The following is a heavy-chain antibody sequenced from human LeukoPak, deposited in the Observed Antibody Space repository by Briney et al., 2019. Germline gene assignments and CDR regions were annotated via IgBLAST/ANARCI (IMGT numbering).Heavy chain of an antibody. CDR1: GFTFSTFW. CDR3: ARKNGMDV. J-gene: IGHJ6*02. CDR2: IKPDGSVT. Sequence: GGSLRLSCAGSGFTFSTFWMSWVRQAPGKGLEWVASIKPDGSVTHYVDSVKGRFTISRDNAKNSVYLQVNSLGAEDAALYYCARKNGMDVWGQGTTVTVSS. V-gene: IGHV3-7*01.